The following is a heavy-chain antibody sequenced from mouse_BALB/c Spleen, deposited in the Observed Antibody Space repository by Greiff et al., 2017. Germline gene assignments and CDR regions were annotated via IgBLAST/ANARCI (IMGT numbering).Heavy chain of an antibody. Sequence: VQLQQSGAELMKPGASVKISCKATGYTFSSYWIEWVKQRPGHGLEWIGEILPGSGSTNYNEKFKGKATFTADTSSNTAYMQLSSLTSEDSAVYYCARGGGLTYHYYAMDYWGQGTSVTVSS. CDR3: ARGGGLTYHYYAMDY. CDR1: GYTFSSYW. D-gene: IGHD2-2*01. CDR2: ILPGSGST. V-gene: IGHV1-9*01. J-gene: IGHJ4*01.